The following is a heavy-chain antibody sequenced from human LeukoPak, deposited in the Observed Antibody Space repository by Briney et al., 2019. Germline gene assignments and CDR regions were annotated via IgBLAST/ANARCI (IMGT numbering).Heavy chain of an antibody. D-gene: IGHD5-12*01. Sequence: GGSLRLSCAASGFTFSSYWMHWVRQAPGKGLVWVSRINSDGSSTSYADSVKGRFTISRDNAKNTLYLQMNSLRAEDTAVYYCARDGGSGYSGTRYAFDIWGQGTMVTVSS. CDR3: ARDGGSGYSGTRYAFDI. CDR2: INSDGSST. CDR1: GFTFSSYW. V-gene: IGHV3-74*01. J-gene: IGHJ3*02.